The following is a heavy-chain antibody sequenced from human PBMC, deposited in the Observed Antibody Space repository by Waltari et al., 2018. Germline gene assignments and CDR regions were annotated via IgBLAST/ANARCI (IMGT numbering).Heavy chain of an antibody. CDR1: GYTFTGYY. D-gene: IGHD6-19*01. V-gene: IGHV1-2*02. CDR2: INPNSGGT. J-gene: IGHJ6*02. CDR3: ARGGAGGVEQWPPADYYGMDV. Sequence: QVQLVQSGAEVKKPGASVKVSCKASGYTFTGYYMHWVRQAPGQGLEWMGWINPNSGGTNYAQKFKGRVTMTRDTSISTAYMELSRLRSDDTAVYYCARGGAGGVEQWPPADYYGMDVWGQGTTVTVPS.